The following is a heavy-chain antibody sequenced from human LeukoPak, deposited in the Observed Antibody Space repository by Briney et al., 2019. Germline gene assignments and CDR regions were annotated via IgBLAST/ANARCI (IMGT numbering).Heavy chain of an antibody. CDR2: ISSSGITI. J-gene: IGHJ4*02. V-gene: IGHV3-48*03. CDR1: GFTFSSYE. CDR3: ARERFLVSSSSHFDY. D-gene: IGHD6-6*01. Sequence: GGSLRLSCAASGFTFSSYEMNWVRQAPGKGLEWVSYISSSGITIYYADSVKGRFTISRDNAKNSLYLQMNSLRAEATAVYYCARERFLVSSSSHFDYWGQGTLVTVSS.